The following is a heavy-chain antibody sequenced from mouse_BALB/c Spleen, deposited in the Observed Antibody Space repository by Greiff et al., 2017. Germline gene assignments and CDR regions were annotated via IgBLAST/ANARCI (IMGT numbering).Heavy chain of an antibody. Sequence: VKLVESGPGLVAPSQSLSITCTVSGFSLTSYGVHWVRQPPGKGLEWLGVIWAGGSPNYNSALMSRLSISKDNSKSHVFLKMNSLQTDDTAMYYCARAPYYYGSSFDYWGQGTTLTVSS. CDR2: IWAGGSP. J-gene: IGHJ2*01. D-gene: IGHD1-1*01. V-gene: IGHV2-9*02. CDR3: ARAPYYYGSSFDY. CDR1: GFSLTSYG.